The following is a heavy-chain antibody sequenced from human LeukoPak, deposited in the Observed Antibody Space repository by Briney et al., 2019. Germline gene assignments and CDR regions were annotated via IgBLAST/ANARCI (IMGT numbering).Heavy chain of an antibody. V-gene: IGHV3-23*01. CDR1: GFTFSSYA. CDR2: ISGSGGST. J-gene: IGHJ4*02. D-gene: IGHD3-22*01. CDR3: ATFSDSSGYYYNEAGY. Sequence: GGSLRLSCAASGFTFSSYAMSWVRQAPGKGLEWVSAISGSGGSTYYADSVKGRFTISRDNSKNTLYLQMNSLRAEDTAVYYCATFSDSSGYYYNEAGYWGQGTLVTVSS.